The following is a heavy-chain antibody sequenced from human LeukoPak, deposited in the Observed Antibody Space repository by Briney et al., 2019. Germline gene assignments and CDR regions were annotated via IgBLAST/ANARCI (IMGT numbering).Heavy chain of an antibody. Sequence: SVKVSCKASGDTFSSYAISWVRQAPGQGLEWMGGIIPIFGTANYAQKFQGRVTITTDESTSTAYMELSSLRSEDTAVYYCARGSALMVYSNRFDPWGQGTLVTVSS. CDR1: GDTFSSYA. D-gene: IGHD2-8*01. J-gene: IGHJ5*02. V-gene: IGHV1-69*05. CDR3: ARGSALMVYSNRFDP. CDR2: IIPIFGTA.